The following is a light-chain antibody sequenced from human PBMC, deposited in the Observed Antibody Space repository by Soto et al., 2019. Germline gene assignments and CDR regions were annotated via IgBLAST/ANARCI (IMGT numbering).Light chain of an antibody. CDR2: CAS. V-gene: IGKV3-20*01. J-gene: IGKJ3*01. CDR1: QSVSSSY. CDR3: QQYGSSPFT. Sequence: EIVLTHSPGTLSLSPGERATLSCRARQSVSSSYLAWYQQKPGQAPRLLIYCASSRATGIPDRLSGRGSGTEFTLTISRLETEDFAVYYCQQYGSSPFTFGTGTKVDIK.